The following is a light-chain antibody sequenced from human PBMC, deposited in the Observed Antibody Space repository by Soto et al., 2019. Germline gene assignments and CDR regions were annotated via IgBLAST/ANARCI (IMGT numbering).Light chain of an antibody. CDR1: QSLVHSDGITY. V-gene: IGKV2-30*02. J-gene: IGKJ2*01. CDR2: KVS. CDR3: MQHTHWPYT. Sequence: DVVMTQSPLSLPVTLGQPASISCRASQSLVHSDGITYLHWLQQRPGQAPRRLIYKVSDRDSAVPDRFSGSGSGTDFTLKISRVEAEDVGVYYCMQHTHWPYTFGQGTKLEIK.